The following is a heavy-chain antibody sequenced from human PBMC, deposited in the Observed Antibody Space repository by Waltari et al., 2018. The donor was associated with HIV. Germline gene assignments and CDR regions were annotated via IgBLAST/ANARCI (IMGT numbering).Heavy chain of an antibody. Sequence: QLHLQESGPGLVKPSETLALTCTVAGGPITSNHFHWAWIRQPPGKGLEWIGLMYNSGTTDYNPSLKSRVSMSRDTSKNRFSLRLHSVTAADTAIYYCARRGDGFNQHARLDHWGPGTLVTVSS. J-gene: IGHJ4*02. V-gene: IGHV4-39*01. CDR1: GGPITSNHFH. D-gene: IGHD2-2*01. CDR3: ARRGDGFNQHARLDH. CDR2: MYNSGTT.